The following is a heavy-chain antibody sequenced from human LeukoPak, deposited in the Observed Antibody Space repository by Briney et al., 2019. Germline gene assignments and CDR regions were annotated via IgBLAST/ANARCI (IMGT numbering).Heavy chain of an antibody. V-gene: IGHV4-4*07. CDR3: ARAYPPSAYGDHYYYYYMDV. D-gene: IGHD4-17*01. CDR2: IYTSEST. CDR1: GGSISSYY. Sequence: PSETLSLACTVSGGSISSYYWSWIRQPAGKGLEWIGRIYTSESTNYNPSLKSRVTMSVDTSKNQFSLKLSSVTAADTAVYYCARAYPPSAYGDHYYYYYMDVWGKGTTVTVSS. J-gene: IGHJ6*03.